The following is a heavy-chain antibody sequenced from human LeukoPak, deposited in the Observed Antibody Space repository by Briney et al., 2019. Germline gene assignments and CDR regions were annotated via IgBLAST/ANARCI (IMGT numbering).Heavy chain of an antibody. J-gene: IGHJ4*02. D-gene: IGHD5-12*01. CDR1: GFPFSTYW. CDR3: TRDSGLTGYDLLDY. V-gene: IGHV3-7*01. CDR2: IKNDGSEK. Sequence: GGSLRLSCAASGFPFSTYWITWVRQAPGKGLEWVANIKNDGSEKYYVDSVKGRFTISRDNAENSLILQMNSLRVEDTAIYYCTRDSGLTGYDLLDYWGQGTLVTVSS.